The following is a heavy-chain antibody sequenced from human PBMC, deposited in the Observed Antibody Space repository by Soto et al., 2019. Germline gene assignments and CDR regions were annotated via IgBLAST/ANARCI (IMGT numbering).Heavy chain of an antibody. V-gene: IGHV4-59*08. CDR1: GGSISNYY. J-gene: IGHJ4*02. D-gene: IGHD5-18*01. Sequence: TSETLSLTCIVSGGSISNYYWSWIRQPPGKGLEWIRYIYYSGSTNYTPSLTSRVTISVDTSKNQFSLKLSSVTAADTAVYYCARHRYSYGVYYFDYWGQGTLVTVSS. CDR2: IYYSGST. CDR3: ARHRYSYGVYYFDY.